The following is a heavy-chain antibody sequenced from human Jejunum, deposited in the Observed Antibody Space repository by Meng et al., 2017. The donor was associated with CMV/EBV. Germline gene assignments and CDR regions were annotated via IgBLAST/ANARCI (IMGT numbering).Heavy chain of an antibody. CDR3: ATTITGGA. V-gene: IGHV3-66*02. J-gene: IGHJ5*02. CDR1: GFIVSSNY. CDR2: IFSGGTT. Sequence: VQLVESGGGWVQPGGSLRLSCAASGFIVSSNYMSWVRQSPGKGLEWVSVIFSGGTTKYTDSVKGRFTISRDNSKNTLYLQMNSLRDEDTAVYYCATTITGGAWGQGTLVTVSS. D-gene: IGHD1-14*01.